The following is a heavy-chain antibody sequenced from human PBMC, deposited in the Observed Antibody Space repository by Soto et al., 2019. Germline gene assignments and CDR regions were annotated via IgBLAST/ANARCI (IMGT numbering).Heavy chain of an antibody. V-gene: IGHV3-66*01. D-gene: IGHD3-16*01. CDR2: IYSGGST. Sequence: GGSLRLSCAASGFTVSSNYMSWVRQAPGKGLEWVSVIYSGGSTYYADSVKGRFTISRDNSKNTLYLQMNSLRAEDTAVYYCAALLYPSVLGYWGQGTLVTVSS. CDR3: AALLYPSVLGY. CDR1: GFTVSSNY. J-gene: IGHJ4*02.